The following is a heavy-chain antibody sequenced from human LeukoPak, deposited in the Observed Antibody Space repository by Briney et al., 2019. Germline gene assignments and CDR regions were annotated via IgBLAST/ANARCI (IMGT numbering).Heavy chain of an antibody. D-gene: IGHD3-10*01. CDR1: GFTFSNFG. J-gene: IGHJ5*02. Sequence: GRSLRLSCAASGFTFSNFGMSWVRQAPGKGLEWVSVISGSGGSTYYADSVKGRFTISRDNSKNTLYLQMNSLRADDTAVYYCAIDYYGSGSYYPGGDGFDPWGQGTLVTVSS. CDR2: ISGSGGST. V-gene: IGHV3-23*01. CDR3: AIDYYGSGSYYPGGDGFDP.